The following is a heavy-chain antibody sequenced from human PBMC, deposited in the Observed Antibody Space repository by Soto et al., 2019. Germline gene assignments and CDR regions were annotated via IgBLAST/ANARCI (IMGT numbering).Heavy chain of an antibody. D-gene: IGHD6-13*01. CDR1: GFTFSSDW. J-gene: IGHJ6*02. V-gene: IGHV3-7*03. CDR3: ARGIQQMDS. Sequence: GGSLRLSCAASGFTFSSDWMTWVRQAPGKGLEWVANIKEDGSEKYYVDSVKGRFTISRDNAEKSLYLQMNSLRAEDSAVYYCARGIQQMDSWGQGTTVTVSS. CDR2: IKEDGSEK.